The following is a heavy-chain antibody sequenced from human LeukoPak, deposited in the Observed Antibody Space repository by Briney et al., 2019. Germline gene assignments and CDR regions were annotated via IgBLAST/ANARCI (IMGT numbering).Heavy chain of an antibody. V-gene: IGHV4-61*08. CDR3: ARHSHASGSYALDY. CDR1: GGSISSGDYY. Sequence: SETLSLTCTVSGGSISSGDYYWSWLRQPPGEGLEWIGFIYYTGSTNYNPSLKSRVTISVETSKNQFSLKLSSVTAADTAVYYCARHSHASGSYALDYWGQGTLVTVSS. D-gene: IGHD3-10*01. J-gene: IGHJ4*02. CDR2: IYYTGST.